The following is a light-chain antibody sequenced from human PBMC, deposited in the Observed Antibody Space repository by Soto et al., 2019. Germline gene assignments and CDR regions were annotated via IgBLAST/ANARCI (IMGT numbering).Light chain of an antibody. Sequence: IGMTQSARTRAVSPGGVATGAFRDIQSVSSNFAWYQQKPGQAPRLLIYGASTRDTGIPARFSGSRSGIDLTLPLTRLPCGAFPPYYCAPYTTSWRFAQGTKVDIK. CDR2: GAS. V-gene: IGKV3-15*01. CDR1: QSVSSN. CDR3: APYTTSWR. J-gene: IGKJ1*01.